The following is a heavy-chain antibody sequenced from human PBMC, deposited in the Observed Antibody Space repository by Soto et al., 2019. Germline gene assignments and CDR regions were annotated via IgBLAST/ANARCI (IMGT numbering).Heavy chain of an antibody. CDR3: AKDLYESSGWAFDS. Sequence: EVQLLESGGGLVQPGGSLRLSCAASGFTFSSYAMSWVRQAPGKGLEWVSSISGSAHYADSVKGRFTISRDKSKNTLYLQMNSLRAGDTAMYYCAKDLYESSGWAFDSWGQGTLVTVSS. V-gene: IGHV3-23*01. J-gene: IGHJ4*02. CDR2: ISGSA. D-gene: IGHD6-19*01. CDR1: GFTFSSYA.